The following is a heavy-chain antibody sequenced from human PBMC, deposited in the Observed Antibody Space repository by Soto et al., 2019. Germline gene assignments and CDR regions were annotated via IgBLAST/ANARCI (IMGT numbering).Heavy chain of an antibody. Sequence: QITLKESGPTLVKPTQTLTLTCTFSGFSLSTSGVGVGWIRQPPGKALEWLALIYWDDDKRYSPSLKSRLTITKDTSKNQMVLTMTNMDPVDTATYYCAHYRVVRFLEWLFSMGYDAFDIWGQGTMVTVSS. CDR2: IYWDDDK. D-gene: IGHD3-3*01. CDR3: AHYRVVRFLEWLFSMGYDAFDI. V-gene: IGHV2-5*02. CDR1: GFSLSTSGVG. J-gene: IGHJ3*02.